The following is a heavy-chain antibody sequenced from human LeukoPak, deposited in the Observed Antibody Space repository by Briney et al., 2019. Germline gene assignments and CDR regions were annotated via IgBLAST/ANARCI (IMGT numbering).Heavy chain of an antibody. V-gene: IGHV1-2*02. Sequence: ASVKVSCKASGYTFTGYYMHWVRQAPGQGLEWMGWINPNSGGTNYAQKFQGRVTMTRDTSISTAYMELSRLRSDDTAVYYCARVPAARPWYYFDYWGQGTLVTVSS. D-gene: IGHD6-6*01. CDR2: INPNSGGT. CDR3: ARVPAARPWYYFDY. CDR1: GYTFTGYY. J-gene: IGHJ4*02.